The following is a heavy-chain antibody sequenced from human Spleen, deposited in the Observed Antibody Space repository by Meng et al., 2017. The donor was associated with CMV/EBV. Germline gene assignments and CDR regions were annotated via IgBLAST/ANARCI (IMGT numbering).Heavy chain of an antibody. CDR3: ARGRSWFDP. CDR1: GGSVSRGSYY. Sequence: LTCTVSGGSVSRGSYYWSWIRQPPGKGLEWIGYIYYSGSTNYNPSLKSRVTISVDTSKNQFSLKLSSVTAADTAVYYCARGRSWFDPWGQGTLVTVSS. CDR2: IYYSGST. J-gene: IGHJ5*02. V-gene: IGHV4-61*01.